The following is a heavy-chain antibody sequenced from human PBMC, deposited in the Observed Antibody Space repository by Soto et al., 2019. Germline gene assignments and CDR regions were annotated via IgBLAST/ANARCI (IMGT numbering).Heavy chain of an antibody. V-gene: IGHV4-39*01. D-gene: IGHD3-9*01. J-gene: IGHJ4*02. CDR2: IYYSGIT. Sequence: KPSETLSLTCTVSGGSISSSRYYWGWIRQPPGKGLEWIGNIYYSGITYYTPSLKSRVTISIDTSKNQFSLKLSSVTAAETAVYYCARRGLYDTGADCWGQGTLVTVSS. CDR1: GGSISSSRYY. CDR3: ARRGLYDTGADC.